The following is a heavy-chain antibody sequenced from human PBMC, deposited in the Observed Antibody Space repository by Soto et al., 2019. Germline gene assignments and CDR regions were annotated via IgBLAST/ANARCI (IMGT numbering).Heavy chain of an antibody. V-gene: IGHV3-30*18. Sequence: QVQLVESGGGVVQPGRSLRLSCAASGFTFSSYGMHWVRQAPGKGLEWVAVISYDGSNKYYADSVKGRFTISRDNSKNTLYLQMHSLRAEDTAVYYCAKGADDYGDYLYRLSVGVYYGMDVWGQGTTVTVSS. CDR2: ISYDGSNK. CDR1: GFTFSSYG. CDR3: AKGADDYGDYLYRLSVGVYYGMDV. J-gene: IGHJ6*02. D-gene: IGHD4-17*01.